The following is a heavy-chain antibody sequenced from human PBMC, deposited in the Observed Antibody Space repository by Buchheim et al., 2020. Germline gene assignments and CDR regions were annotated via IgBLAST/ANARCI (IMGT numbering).Heavy chain of an antibody. V-gene: IGHV3-7*01. CDR3: ARDGRGGDGSVANEYWFDS. J-gene: IGHJ5*01. CDR2: IKQDGSEK. D-gene: IGHD3-10*01. Sequence: EVQLVESGGGLVQPGGSLRLSCAASGFPFSRYWMTWVRQAPGKGLEWVANIKQDGSEKYYVDSVKGRFTISRDNAKNSLYLQANSLRGEDTAVYYCARDGRGGDGSVANEYWFDSWGQGTL. CDR1: GFPFSRYW.